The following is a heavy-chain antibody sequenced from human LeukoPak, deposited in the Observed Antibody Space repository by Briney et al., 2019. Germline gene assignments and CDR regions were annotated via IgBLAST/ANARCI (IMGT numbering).Heavy chain of an antibody. V-gene: IGHV3-21*01. CDR1: GFTFSSYS. D-gene: IGHD6-19*01. CDR2: ISSSSSYI. J-gene: IGHJ6*02. Sequence: GGSLRLSCAASGFTFSSYSMNWVRQAPGKGLEWVSSISSSSSYIYYADSVKGRFTISRDNAKNSLYLQMNSLRAEDTAVYYCASGGIAVADYYYGMDVWGQGTTVTVSS. CDR3: ASGGIAVADYYYGMDV.